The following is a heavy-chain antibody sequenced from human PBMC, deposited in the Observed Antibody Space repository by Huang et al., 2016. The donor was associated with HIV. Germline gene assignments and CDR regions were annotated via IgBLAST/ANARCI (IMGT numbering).Heavy chain of an antibody. CDR2: ISDSGST. V-gene: IGHV4-34*02. D-gene: IGHD3-22*01. Sequence: QVQLQQWGAELLKPSETLSLPCAVSGGSLSGHYWTWIRQPPGRGLEWIGEISDSGSTTYNPSLKSRVTSSGDTSQSQFSLKLNSVTAADTAIYYCARMFKYDSGGYWGNDAFDIWGQGTMVTVSS. CDR1: GGSLSGHY. CDR3: ARMFKYDSGGYWGNDAFDI. J-gene: IGHJ3*02.